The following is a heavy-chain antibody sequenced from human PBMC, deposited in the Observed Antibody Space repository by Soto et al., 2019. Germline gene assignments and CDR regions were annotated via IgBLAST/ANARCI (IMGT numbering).Heavy chain of an antibody. D-gene: IGHD6-13*01. V-gene: IGHV4-59*01. CDR3: ARDMSGGSSWYEFDS. Sequence: SETLSLTCTVSGDSIRSSYWSWVRQSPGRGLEWIGYVYHTGTTNSNPSLKSRVTISADTSKNLFSLKLISVTPADTAVYFCARDMSGGSSWYEFDSWGPGTLVTVSS. CDR2: VYHTGTT. CDR1: GDSIRSSY. J-gene: IGHJ4*02.